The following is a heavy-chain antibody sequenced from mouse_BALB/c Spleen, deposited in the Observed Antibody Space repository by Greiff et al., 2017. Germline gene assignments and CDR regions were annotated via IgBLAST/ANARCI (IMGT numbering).Heavy chain of an antibody. V-gene: IGHV1-9*01. CDR2: ILPGSGST. D-gene: IGHD1-2*01. CDR1: GYTFSSYW. J-gene: IGHJ4*01. Sequence: QVQLQQSGAELMKPGASVKISCKATGYTFSSYWIEWVKQRPGHGLEWIGEILPGSGSTNYNEKFKGKATFTADTSSNTAYMQLSSLTSEDSAVYYCAEGTTATYAMDYWGQGTSVTVSS. CDR3: AEGTTATYAMDY.